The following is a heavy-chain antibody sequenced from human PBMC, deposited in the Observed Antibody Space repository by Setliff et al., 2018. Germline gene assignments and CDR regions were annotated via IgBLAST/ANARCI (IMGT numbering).Heavy chain of an antibody. J-gene: IGHJ4*02. D-gene: IGHD5-12*01. V-gene: IGHV5-51*01. Sequence: GEYPKISCKGSGYSFTNTGSGWVRQMNGKGLEWMGSIYPGDSDTRYRPSFQGQVTISADKSISTAYLQWSSLKAPDIAIYYCARDSDSGYDYWGQGTLVTVSS. CDR1: GYSFTNTG. CDR3: ARDSDSGYDY. CDR2: IYPGDSDT.